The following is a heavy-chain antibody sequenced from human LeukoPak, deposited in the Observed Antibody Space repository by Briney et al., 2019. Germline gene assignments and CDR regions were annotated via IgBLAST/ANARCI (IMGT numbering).Heavy chain of an antibody. CDR2: INPNSGCS. J-gene: IGHJ5*02. V-gene: IGHV1-2*02. CDR1: GYTFTGYY. CDR3: ARQCRIDVRGCFDP. D-gene: IGHD5-24*01. Sequence: ASVTVSCTSSGYTFTGYYMHWVRQAPGQGLEWMGWINPNSGCSNYAQKFQGRVTMTRDTSISRAYMELSRLRSDDTAVYYCARQCRIDVRGCFDPWGQGTLVTVSS.